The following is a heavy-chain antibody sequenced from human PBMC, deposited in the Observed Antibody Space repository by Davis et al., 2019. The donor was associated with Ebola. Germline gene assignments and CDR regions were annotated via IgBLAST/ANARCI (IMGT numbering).Heavy chain of an antibody. CDR2: ISSSSSYR. CDR3: ARAHVVIPAASFDP. Sequence: GESLKISCAASGFTFSSYAMNWVRQAPGKGLEWVSSISSSSSYRYYADSVKGRFTISRDNAKNSLYLQMNSLRVEDTAVYYCARAHVVIPAASFDPWGQGTLVTVSS. V-gene: IGHV3-21*01. CDR1: GFTFSSYA. J-gene: IGHJ5*02. D-gene: IGHD2-2*01.